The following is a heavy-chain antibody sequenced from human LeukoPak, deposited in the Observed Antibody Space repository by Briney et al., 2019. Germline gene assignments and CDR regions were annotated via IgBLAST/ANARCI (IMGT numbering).Heavy chain of an antibody. V-gene: IGHV3-23*01. Sequence: GGSLRLSCAASGFTFSAYDMSWVRQAPGKGLEWVSIISISGSSTYYADSVEGRFTISRENSKNTLYLQMNSLRAEDTAVYYCAKKLLGTTGHFDYWGQGTLVTVSS. CDR3: AKKLLGTTGHFDY. CDR1: GFTFSAYD. CDR2: ISISGSST. D-gene: IGHD1-7*01. J-gene: IGHJ4*02.